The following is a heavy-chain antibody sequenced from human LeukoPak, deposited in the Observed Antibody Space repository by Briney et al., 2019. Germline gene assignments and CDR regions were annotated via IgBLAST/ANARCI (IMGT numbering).Heavy chain of an antibody. CDR3: VKDGRRISMIVVVRRGHYFDY. CDR2: ISGSGGNT. Sequence: GSLRLSCAASGFTFSSYGMSWVRQAPGKGLEWVSSISGSGGNTYYTDSVKGRFTISRDNSKNTLYLQMNSLRAEDTAVYYCVKDGRRISMIVVVRRGHYFDYWGRGTLVTVSS. D-gene: IGHD3-22*01. CDR1: GFTFSSYG. J-gene: IGHJ4*02. V-gene: IGHV3-23*01.